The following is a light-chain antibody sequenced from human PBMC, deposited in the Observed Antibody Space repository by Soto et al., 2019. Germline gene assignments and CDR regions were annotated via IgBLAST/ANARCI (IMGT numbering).Light chain of an antibody. CDR1: SSNIGAGYD. J-gene: IGLJ1*01. Sequence: VLTQPPSVSGAPGQRVTISCTGSSSNIGAGYDVHWYQQLPGTAPKLLIYGNSNRLSGVPDRFSGSKSRTSASLAITGLQAEDEADYYCQSYDSSLSGSYVFGTGTKVTVL. CDR2: GNS. V-gene: IGLV1-40*01. CDR3: QSYDSSLSGSYV.